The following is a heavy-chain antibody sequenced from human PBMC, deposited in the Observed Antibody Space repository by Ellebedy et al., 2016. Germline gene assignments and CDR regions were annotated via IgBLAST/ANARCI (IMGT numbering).Heavy chain of an antibody. CDR2: IYPGDSDT. CDR3: ARHSGEDDYSNYYYYYMDV. D-gene: IGHD4-11*01. V-gene: IGHV5-51*01. CDR1: GYSFTSYW. Sequence: GASLKISXKDSGYSFTSYWIGWVRQMPGKGLEWMGIIYPGDSDTRYSPSFQGQVTISADKSISTAYLQWSSLKASDTAMYYCARHSGEDDYSNYYYYYMDVWGKGTTVTVSS. J-gene: IGHJ6*03.